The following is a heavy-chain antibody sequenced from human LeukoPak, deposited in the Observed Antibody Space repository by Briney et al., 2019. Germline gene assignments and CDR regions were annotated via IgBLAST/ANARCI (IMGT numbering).Heavy chain of an antibody. V-gene: IGHV3-30*02. CDR3: AKEAQIRYFDWLTDLDY. J-gene: IGHJ4*02. D-gene: IGHD3-9*01. CDR1: GFTFSSYG. Sequence: PGGSLRLSCAASGFTFSSYGMHWVRQAPGKGLEWVAFIRYDGSNKYYADSVKGRFTISRDNSKNTLYLQMNSLRAEDTAVYYCAKEAQIRYFDWLTDLDYWGQGTLVTVSS. CDR2: IRYDGSNK.